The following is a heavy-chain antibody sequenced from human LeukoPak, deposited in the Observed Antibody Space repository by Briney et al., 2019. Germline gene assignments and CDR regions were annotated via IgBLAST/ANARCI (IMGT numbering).Heavy chain of an antibody. J-gene: IGHJ4*02. CDR1: GGSISSGGYS. CDR3: ARENSNYGTFDY. CDR2: IYHSGST. V-gene: IGHV4-30-2*01. Sequence: TLSLTCTVSGGSISSGGYSWSWIRQPPGKGLEWIGYIYHSGSTYYNPSLKSRVTISVDRSKNQFSLKLSSVTAADTAVYYCARENSNYGTFDYWGQGTLVTVSS. D-gene: IGHD4-11*01.